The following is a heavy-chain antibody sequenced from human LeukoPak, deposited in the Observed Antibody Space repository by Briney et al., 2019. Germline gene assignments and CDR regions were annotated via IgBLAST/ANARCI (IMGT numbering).Heavy chain of an antibody. V-gene: IGHV1-69*04. CDR1: GGTFSSYS. J-gene: IGHJ4*02. D-gene: IGHD3-3*01. CDR3: ARADRITIFGIDY. CDR2: IIPILGIA. Sequence: VKFSCKASGGTFSSYSISWVRQAPGQGLEWMGRIIPILGIANYAQKFQGRVTITADKSTSTAYLELSSLRSADTAVYYCARADRITIFGIDYWGQGTLVTVSS.